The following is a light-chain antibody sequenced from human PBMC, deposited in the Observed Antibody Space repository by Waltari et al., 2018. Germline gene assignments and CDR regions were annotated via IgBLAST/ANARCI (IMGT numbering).Light chain of an antibody. CDR1: SSNIGAGYD. CDR2: NNI. CDR3: QSYDYSLSASV. Sequence: QSVLPQPPSVPGAPGQQVTIPCTGSSSNIGAGYDVHWYQHLPGTAPEVFIFNNIERRSGVPDRFSGAKSGTSGSLAITGLQVEDEADYYCQSYDYSLSASVFGGGTKRTVL. J-gene: IGLJ3*02. V-gene: IGLV1-40*01.